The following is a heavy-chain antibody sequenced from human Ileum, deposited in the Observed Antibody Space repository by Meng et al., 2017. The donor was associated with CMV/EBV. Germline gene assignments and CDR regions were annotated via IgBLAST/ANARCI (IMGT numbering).Heavy chain of an antibody. J-gene: IGHJ4*02. CDR1: GFTFSDSQ. D-gene: IGHD3-16*01. Sequence: LRLYCAASGFTFSDSQMSWIRQTPGKGLEWVAYISPSGNSIYYADSVKGRFTISRDNAKNALFLQVSSLRPEDTAVYYCVSPPVGGWGQGTLVTVSS. CDR3: VSPPVGG. CDR2: ISPSGNSI. V-gene: IGHV3-11*01.